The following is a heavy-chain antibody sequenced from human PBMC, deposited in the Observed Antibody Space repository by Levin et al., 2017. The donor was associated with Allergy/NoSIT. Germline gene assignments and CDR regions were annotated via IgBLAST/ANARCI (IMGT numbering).Heavy chain of an antibody. Sequence: KPSETLSLTCTVSGGSVSSGSYYWSWIRQPPGKGLEWIGYIYYSGSTNYNPSLKSRVTISVDTSKNQFSLKLSSVTAADTAVYYCARDSGYGGNNLDAFDIWGQGTMVTVSS. CDR1: GGSVSSGSYY. J-gene: IGHJ3*02. CDR3: ARDSGYGGNNLDAFDI. V-gene: IGHV4-61*01. D-gene: IGHD4-23*01. CDR2: IYYSGST.